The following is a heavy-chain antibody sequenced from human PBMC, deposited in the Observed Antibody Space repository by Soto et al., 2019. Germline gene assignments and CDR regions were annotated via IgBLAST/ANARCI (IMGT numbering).Heavy chain of an antibody. CDR1: GGTFSSYA. J-gene: IGHJ4*02. D-gene: IGHD3-16*01. V-gene: IGHV1-69*01. CDR2: IIPIFGTA. Sequence: QVQLVQSGAEVKKPGSSVKVSCKASGGTFSSYAISWVRQAPGQGLEWMGGIIPIFGTANYAQKFQGRVTIPADESTRTAYMELSSLRSEDTAVYYCARDSPLWLRFYYWGQGTLVTVSS. CDR3: ARDSPLWLRFYY.